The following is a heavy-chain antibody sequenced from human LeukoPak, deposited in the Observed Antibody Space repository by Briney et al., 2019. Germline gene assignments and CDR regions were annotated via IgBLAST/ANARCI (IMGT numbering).Heavy chain of an antibody. CDR2: IRSDGSDT. CDR1: GFTFSDTW. J-gene: IGHJ4*02. CDR3: ARDWFHAIDY. Sequence: GGSLIFSCAASGFTFSDTWMHWVRQAPGEGLVWVSRIRSDGSDTRYAESVKGRFTISRDNAKNTLYLQMNSLRAEDTAVYYCARDWFHAIDYWGQGTLVTISS. V-gene: IGHV3-74*01. D-gene: IGHD2/OR15-2a*01.